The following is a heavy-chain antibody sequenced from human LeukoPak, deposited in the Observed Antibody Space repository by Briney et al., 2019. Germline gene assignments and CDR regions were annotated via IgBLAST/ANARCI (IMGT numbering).Heavy chain of an antibody. V-gene: IGHV3-48*03. CDR1: GFIFSSYE. CDR2: ISSSGRTM. CDR3: ARDLNWETY. Sequence: TGGSLRLSCAASGFIFSSYEMSWVRQAPGKGLEWVSYISSSGRTMYYADSVKGRFTVSRDNAKNSLYLQMNSLRAEDTAVYYCARDLNWETYWGQGTLVSVSS. D-gene: IGHD7-27*01. J-gene: IGHJ4*02.